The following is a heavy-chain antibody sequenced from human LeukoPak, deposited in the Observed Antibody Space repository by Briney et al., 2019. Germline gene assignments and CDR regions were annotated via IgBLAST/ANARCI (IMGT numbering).Heavy chain of an antibody. Sequence: GGSLRLSCAASGFTFSNYWMHWVRQAPGKGLVWVSRINSDGINTSYADSVKDRCTISRDNSKKTVYLQMNSLRTEDTAVYYCAKDRWLQGYFDYWGQGTLVTVSS. D-gene: IGHD5-24*01. V-gene: IGHV3-74*01. CDR1: GFTFSNYW. CDR2: INSDGINT. CDR3: AKDRWLQGYFDY. J-gene: IGHJ4*02.